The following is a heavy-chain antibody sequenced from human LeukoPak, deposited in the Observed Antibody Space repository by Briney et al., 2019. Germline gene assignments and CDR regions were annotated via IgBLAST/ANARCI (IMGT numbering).Heavy chain of an antibody. J-gene: IGHJ4*02. Sequence: ASVKVSCKASGYAFTSYYMHWVRQAPGQGLEWMGWISAYNGNTNYAQKLQGRVTMTTDTSTSTAYMELRSLRSDDTAVYYCARGGSGSSRRWIDYWGQGTLVTVSS. CDR3: ARGGSGSSRRWIDY. CDR1: GYAFTSYY. CDR2: ISAYNGNT. D-gene: IGHD3-10*01. V-gene: IGHV1-18*04.